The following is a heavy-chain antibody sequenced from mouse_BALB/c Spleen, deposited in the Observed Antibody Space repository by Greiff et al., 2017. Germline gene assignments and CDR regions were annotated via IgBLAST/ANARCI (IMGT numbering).Heavy chain of an antibody. Sequence: VQLQQSGPELVKPGASVKMSCKASGYTFTSYVMHWVKQKPGQGLEWIGYINPYNDGNKYNEKFKGKATLTSDKSSSTAYMELSSLTSEDSAVYYCARHDGWYFDVWGAGTTVTVSS. CDR1: GYTFTSYV. J-gene: IGHJ1*01. CDR2: INPYNDGN. D-gene: IGHD2-12*01. V-gene: IGHV1-14*01. CDR3: ARHDGWYFDV.